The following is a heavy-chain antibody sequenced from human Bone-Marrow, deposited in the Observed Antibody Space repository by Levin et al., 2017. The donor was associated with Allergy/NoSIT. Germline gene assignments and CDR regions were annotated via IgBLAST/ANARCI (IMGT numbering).Heavy chain of an antibody. CDR3: AKDTGHYGSGTSLDY. CDR2: ISWNSDNI. Sequence: GGSLRLSCAASGFSVDDYAMHWVRQAPGEGLEWVSGISWNSDNIGYADSVKGRFTISRDSAKKSLYLQMNSLRTEDTALYYCAKDTGHYGSGTSLDYWGQGTLVTVSS. CDR1: GFSVDDYA. D-gene: IGHD3-10*01. V-gene: IGHV3-9*01. J-gene: IGHJ4*02.